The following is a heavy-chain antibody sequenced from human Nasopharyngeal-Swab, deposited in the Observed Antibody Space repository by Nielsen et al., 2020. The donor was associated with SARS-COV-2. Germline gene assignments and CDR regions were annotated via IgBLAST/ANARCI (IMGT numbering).Heavy chain of an antibody. CDR3: ARVGGSYAHYFDY. CDR2: IYYSGST. Sequence: SETLSLTCTVSGGSISSYYWSWIRQTPGKGLEWIGYIYYSGSTNYNPSLKSRVTISVDTSKSQFSLKLSSVTAADTAVYYCARVGGSYAHYFDYWGQGTLVPVPQ. D-gene: IGHD1-26*01. V-gene: IGHV4-59*01. CDR1: GGSISSYY. J-gene: IGHJ4*02.